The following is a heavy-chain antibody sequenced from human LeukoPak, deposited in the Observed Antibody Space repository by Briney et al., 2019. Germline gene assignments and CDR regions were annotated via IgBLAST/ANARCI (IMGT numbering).Heavy chain of an antibody. V-gene: IGHV4-39*02. Sequence: SETLSLTCTVSGGSISSTSYFWGWIRQPPGKGLEWIGSIYYSGSTYYNPSLKSRVTISVDTSKTHFSLKLSSVTAADTAVYYCARLGSSTWQFDYWGQGTLVTVSS. J-gene: IGHJ4*02. CDR1: GGSISSTSYF. CDR3: ARLGSSTWQFDY. CDR2: IYYSGST. D-gene: IGHD6-13*01.